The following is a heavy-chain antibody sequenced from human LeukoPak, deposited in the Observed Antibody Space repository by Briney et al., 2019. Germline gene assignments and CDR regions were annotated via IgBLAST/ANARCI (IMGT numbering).Heavy chain of an antibody. CDR3: ARVSYYDGSGYYYYYMDV. CDR2: IYYSGST. Sequence: SETLSLTCTVSGGSISSSGYYWGWIRQPPGKGLEWIGSIYYSGSTYYNPSLKSRVTISVDTSKNQFSLKLSSVTAADTAVYYCARVSYYDGSGYYYYYMDVWGKGTTVTISS. J-gene: IGHJ6*03. CDR1: GGSISSSGYY. V-gene: IGHV4-39*07. D-gene: IGHD3-22*01.